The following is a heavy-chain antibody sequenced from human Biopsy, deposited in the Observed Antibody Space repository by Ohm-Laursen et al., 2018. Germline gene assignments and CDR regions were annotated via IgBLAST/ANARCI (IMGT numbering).Heavy chain of an antibody. Sequence: TLSLTCAVSGGSFTGHYWTWNRQAPGTGLEWIGHISHTGYTSYKSSLKCRVTISLDTSRKHFSLRLTSLAAADTYVYYWARGSNEYGGLYFPHWGQGTLVTVSS. V-gene: IGHV4-59*11. J-gene: IGHJ1*01. D-gene: IGHD4-23*01. CDR3: ARGSNEYGGLYFPH. CDR2: ISHTGYT. CDR1: GGSFTGHY.